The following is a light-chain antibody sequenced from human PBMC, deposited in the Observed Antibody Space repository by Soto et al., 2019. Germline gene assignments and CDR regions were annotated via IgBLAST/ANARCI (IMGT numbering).Light chain of an antibody. CDR3: LQDYDFPLT. CDR2: AAS. CDR1: QGIRND. Sequence: AIQMTQSPSSLSASVGARVTITFRASQGIRNDLGWYQQKPGKAPKLLIYAASTLQSGVPSRFSGSGSGTDFNLTISSLQPEDFATYYCLQDYDFPLTFGQGTTVEI. V-gene: IGKV1-6*01. J-gene: IGKJ1*01.